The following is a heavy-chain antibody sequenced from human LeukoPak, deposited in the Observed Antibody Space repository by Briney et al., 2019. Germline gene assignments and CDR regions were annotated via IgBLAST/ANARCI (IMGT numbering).Heavy chain of an antibody. Sequence: ASVKVSCKASGYTFSHYAIHWVRQAPGQRLEVMGWINVGNGNIRFSHDFQGRVTFTRDTAASTAYMELNSLRSEDTAVYYCARDYYDSSRARWFDPWGQGTLVTVSS. D-gene: IGHD3-22*01. J-gene: IGHJ5*02. CDR1: GYTFSHYA. CDR2: INVGNGNI. V-gene: IGHV1-3*03. CDR3: ARDYYDSSRARWFDP.